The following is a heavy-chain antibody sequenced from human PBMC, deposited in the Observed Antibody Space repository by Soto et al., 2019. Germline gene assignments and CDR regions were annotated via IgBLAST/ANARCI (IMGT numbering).Heavy chain of an antibody. D-gene: IGHD3-10*01. CDR1: GYTFTSYG. Sequence: QVQLVQSGAEVKKPGASVKVSCKASGYTFTSYGISWVRQAPGQGLEWMGWISAYNGNTNYAQKLQGRVTMTTDTPTRTAYIELRSLRSDDTAVYYCAQSETYYDGSGSYPSWFDPWGQGTLVTVSS. J-gene: IGHJ5*02. CDR2: ISAYNGNT. V-gene: IGHV1-18*01. CDR3: AQSETYYDGSGSYPSWFDP.